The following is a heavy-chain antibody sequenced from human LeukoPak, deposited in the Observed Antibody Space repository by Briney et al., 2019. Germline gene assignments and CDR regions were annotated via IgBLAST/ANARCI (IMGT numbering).Heavy chain of an antibody. D-gene: IGHD3-3*01. CDR1: GFTFSSYA. Sequence: GRSLRLSCAASGFTFSSYAMHWVRPAPGKGLEWVAVISYDGSNKYYADSVKGRFTISRDNSKNTLYLQLNSLRAEDTAVYYCARVGYALPYYYYGMDVWGQGTTVTVSS. J-gene: IGHJ6*02. CDR2: ISYDGSNK. V-gene: IGHV3-30-3*01. CDR3: ARVGYALPYYYYGMDV.